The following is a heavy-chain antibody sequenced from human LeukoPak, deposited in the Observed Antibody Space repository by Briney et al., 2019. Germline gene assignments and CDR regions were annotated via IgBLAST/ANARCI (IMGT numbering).Heavy chain of an antibody. J-gene: IGHJ4*02. Sequence: GASVKVSCKASGGTFSSYVISWVRQAPGQGLEWMGGIIPIFGTANYAQKFQGRVTITADESTSTAYTELSSLRSEDTAVYYCARETQTYYYGSGSLDYWGQGTLVTVSS. CDR3: ARETQTYYYGSGSLDY. D-gene: IGHD3-10*01. CDR2: IIPIFGTA. V-gene: IGHV1-69*13. CDR1: GGTFSSYV.